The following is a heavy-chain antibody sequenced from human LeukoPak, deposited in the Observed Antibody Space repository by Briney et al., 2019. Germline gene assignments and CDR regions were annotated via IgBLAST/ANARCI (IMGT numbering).Heavy chain of an antibody. D-gene: IGHD3-3*01. V-gene: IGHV1-18*01. J-gene: IGHJ6*02. CDR2: ISAYNGNT. CDR1: GYTFTSYG. CDR3: ARDREGPELLRILEWLSIRPNYYYGMDV. Sequence: ASVKVSCKASGYTFTSYGISWVRQAPGQGLEWMGWISAYNGNTNYAQKLQGRVTMTTDTSTSTAYMELRSLRSDDTAVYYCARDREGPELLRILEWLSIRPNYYYGMDVWGQGTTVTVSS.